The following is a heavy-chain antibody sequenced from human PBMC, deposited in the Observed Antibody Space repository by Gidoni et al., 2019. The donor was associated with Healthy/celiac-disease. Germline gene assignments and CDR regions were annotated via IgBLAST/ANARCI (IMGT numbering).Heavy chain of an antibody. J-gene: IGHJ3*02. CDR2: ISWNSGSI. CDR3: ASGVVMNAFDI. CDR1: GFPFDDYA. Sequence: EVQLVESGGGLVQPGRSLRLSCAACGFPFDDYAMHWVRQAPGKGLEWVSGISWNSGSIGYADSVKGRFTISRDNAKNSLYLQMNSLRAEDTALYYCASGVVMNAFDIWGQGTMVTVSS. V-gene: IGHV3-9*01. D-gene: IGHD2-15*01.